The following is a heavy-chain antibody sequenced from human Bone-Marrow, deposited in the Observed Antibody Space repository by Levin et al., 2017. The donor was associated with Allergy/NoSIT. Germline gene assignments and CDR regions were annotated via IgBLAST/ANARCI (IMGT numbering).Heavy chain of an antibody. CDR3: ARDEGIAVGHFDY. V-gene: IGHV4-59*01. D-gene: IGHD6-19*01. Sequence: SPTLSLTCTVSGGSISEYYWSWIRQPPGKGLEWIGYIYSSGNTNHNPSLKRRVTISVDTSRNQFSLRLSSVTAADTAVYYCARDEGIAVGHFDYWGQGTLVTVSS. CDR2: IYSSGNT. CDR1: GGSISEYY. J-gene: IGHJ4*02.